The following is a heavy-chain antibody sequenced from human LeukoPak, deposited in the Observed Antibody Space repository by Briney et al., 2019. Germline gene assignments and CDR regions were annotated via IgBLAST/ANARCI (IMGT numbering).Heavy chain of an antibody. CDR2: ISRSGGSI. CDR3: ARSLKVSAALDVFDI. D-gene: IGHD2-2*01. V-gene: IGHV3-21*01. J-gene: IGHJ3*02. Sequence: GGSLRLSCAASEFTFSSHSMNWVRQAPGKGLEWVSSISRSGGSIYYADSLKGRFTISRDNAKNSLYLQMNGLRAEDTAVYFCARSLKVSAALDVFDIWGQGTMVTVSS. CDR1: EFTFSSHS.